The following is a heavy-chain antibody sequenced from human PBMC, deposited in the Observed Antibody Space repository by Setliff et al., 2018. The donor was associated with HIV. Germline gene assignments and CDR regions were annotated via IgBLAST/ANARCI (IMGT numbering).Heavy chain of an antibody. CDR2: SSTSGCT. D-gene: IGHD2-15*01. Sequence: PSETLSLTCSVSGGSISGNAWSWIRQPPGKGPEWIGYSSTSGCTNCNPSLESRVTISVDTSKNQVSLKLRSVTAADTAFYYCVRHHDSDFSGDPDWFDPWGQGILVTVSS. V-gene: IGHV4-4*08. CDR1: GGSISGNA. J-gene: IGHJ5*02. CDR3: VRHHDSDFSGDPDWFDP.